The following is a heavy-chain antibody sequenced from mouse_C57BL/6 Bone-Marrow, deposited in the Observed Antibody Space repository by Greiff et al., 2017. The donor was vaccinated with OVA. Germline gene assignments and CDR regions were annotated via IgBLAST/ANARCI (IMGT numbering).Heavy chain of an antibody. D-gene: IGHD1-1*01. V-gene: IGHV1-69*01. CDR3: ARDYYYGDSLVV. Sequence: QVQLQQSGAELVMPGASVKLSCKASGYTFTSYSMHWVKQRPGHGLEWIGEIDPSDSYTNYNQKFKGKSTLTVDKSSSTAYMELSSLTSEDSAVYYCARDYYYGDSLVVWGTGTTVTVSS. CDR1: GYTFTSYS. CDR2: IDPSDSYT. J-gene: IGHJ1*03.